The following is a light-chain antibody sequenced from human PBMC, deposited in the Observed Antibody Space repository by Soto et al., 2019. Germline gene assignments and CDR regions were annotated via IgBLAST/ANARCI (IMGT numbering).Light chain of an antibody. CDR2: DAS. CDR1: QSVSSY. CDR3: QQRSNWHPT. J-gene: IGKJ1*01. Sequence: DIVLTQSPATLSLSPGARATLSCRASQSVSSYLAWYQQKPGQVPRLLIYDASNRATGIPARFSGRGSGTDSVLTISSLEPEDFAVYYCQQRSNWHPTFGQGTKVEI. V-gene: IGKV3-11*01.